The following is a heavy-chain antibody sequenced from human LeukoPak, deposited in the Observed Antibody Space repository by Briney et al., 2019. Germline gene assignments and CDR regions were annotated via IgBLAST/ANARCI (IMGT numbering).Heavy chain of an antibody. D-gene: IGHD2/OR15-2a*01. CDR1: GGTFSSYA. CDR2: IIPIFGTA. J-gene: IGHJ6*02. V-gene: IGHV1-69*05. CDR3: ARDVGNSNYYFYYGMDV. Sequence: GASVKVSCKASGGTFSSYAISWVRQAPGQGLEWMGGIIPIFGTANYAQKFQGRVTMTRDTSTSTVYMELSSLRSEDTAVYYCARDVGNSNYYFYYGMDVWGQGTTVTVSS.